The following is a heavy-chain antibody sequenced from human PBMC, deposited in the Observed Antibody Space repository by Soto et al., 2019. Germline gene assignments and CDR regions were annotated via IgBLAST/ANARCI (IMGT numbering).Heavy chain of an antibody. CDR1: GYTFTGYY. CDR3: ARGVGDSSSSVFDY. V-gene: IGHV1-2*04. Sequence: GASVKVSCKASGYTFTGYYMHWVRQAPGQGLEWMGWINPNSGGTNYAQKFQGWVTMTRDTSISTAYMELSRLRSDDTAVYYCARGVGDSSSSVFDYWGQGTLVTVSS. D-gene: IGHD6-6*01. CDR2: INPNSGGT. J-gene: IGHJ4*02.